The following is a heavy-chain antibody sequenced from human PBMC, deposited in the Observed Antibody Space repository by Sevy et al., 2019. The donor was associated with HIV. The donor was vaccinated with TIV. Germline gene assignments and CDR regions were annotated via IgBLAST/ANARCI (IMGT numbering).Heavy chain of an antibody. D-gene: IGHD3-9*01. V-gene: IGHV3-23*01. CDR3: AKDHDNNWFDP. CDR2: ISVSGGST. J-gene: IGHJ5*02. Sequence: GGSLRLSCAASGFSFNLYAMTWVRHAPGKGLEWVSTISVSGGSTYYADSVKGQFTISRDNSKNTLYLQMNSLRAEDTAVYYCAKDHDNNWFDPWGQGTLVTVSS. CDR1: GFSFNLYA.